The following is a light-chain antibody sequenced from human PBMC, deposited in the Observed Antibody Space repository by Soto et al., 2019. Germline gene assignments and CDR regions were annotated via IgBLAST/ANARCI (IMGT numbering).Light chain of an antibody. Sequence: QSPLTQPPSASGSPGQSVTISCTGTSSDVGGYNYVSWYQQHPGKAPKLIIYEDTKRPSGVPDRFTGSKSGNTASLTVSGLQAEDEADYYCSSYAGSNNWAVFGGGTKLTVL. CDR2: EDT. CDR1: SSDVGGYNY. CDR3: SSYAGSNNWAV. J-gene: IGLJ3*02. V-gene: IGLV2-8*01.